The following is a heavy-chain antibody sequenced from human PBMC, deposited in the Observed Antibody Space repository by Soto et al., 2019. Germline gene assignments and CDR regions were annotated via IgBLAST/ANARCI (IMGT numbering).Heavy chain of an antibody. V-gene: IGHV4-31*03. CDR3: ARVASGKDYGMDV. J-gene: IGHJ6*02. Sequence: SETLSLTCTVSGGSISSGGYYWSWIRQHPGTGLEWIGYIYYSGSTYYNPSLKSRVTISVDTSKNQFSLKLSSVTAADTAVYYCARVASGKDYGMDVWGQGTTVTVSS. D-gene: IGHD1-26*01. CDR2: IYYSGST. CDR1: GGSISSGGYY.